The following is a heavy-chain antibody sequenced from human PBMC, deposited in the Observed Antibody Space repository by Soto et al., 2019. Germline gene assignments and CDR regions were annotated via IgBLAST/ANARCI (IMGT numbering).Heavy chain of an antibody. CDR1: GGSINNYY. D-gene: IGHD1-26*01. CDR3: ARAVGVGDSDY. V-gene: IGHV4-59*01. CDR2: IFYSGST. J-gene: IGHJ4*02. Sequence: SETLSLTCTVSGGSINNYYWHWIRQPPGEGLEWIGYIFYSGSTNYNPSLKSRVTISVDTSKNQFSLKLSSVTAADTAVYYCARAVGVGDSDYWGQGTLVTVSS.